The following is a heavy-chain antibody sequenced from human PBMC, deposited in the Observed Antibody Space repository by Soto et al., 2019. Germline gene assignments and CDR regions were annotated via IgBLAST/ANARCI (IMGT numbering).Heavy chain of an antibody. CDR1: GFTFSSYA. Sequence: SLRLSCAASGFTFSSYAMSWVRQAPGKGLEWVSAISGSGGSTYYADSVKGRFTISRDNSKNTLYLQMNSLRAEDTAVYYCAKDRSGSSSPYYYMDVWGKGTTVTVSS. CDR2: ISGSGGST. D-gene: IGHD6-6*01. J-gene: IGHJ6*03. CDR3: AKDRSGSSSPYYYMDV. V-gene: IGHV3-23*01.